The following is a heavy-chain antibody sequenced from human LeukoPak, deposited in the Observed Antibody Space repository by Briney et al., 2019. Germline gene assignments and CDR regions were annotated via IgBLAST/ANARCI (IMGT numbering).Heavy chain of an antibody. CDR1: GYTFTSNG. Sequence: ASVKVSCKTSGYTFTSNGITWVRQAPGQGLEWMGWISAYNGNTNYAQKLQGRVTMTTDTSTSTAYMELRSLRSDDTAVYYCARDYRLCSGGSCYCGGYWGQGTLVTVSS. CDR3: ARDYRLCSGGSCYCGGY. CDR2: ISAYNGNT. V-gene: IGHV1-18*01. D-gene: IGHD2-15*01. J-gene: IGHJ4*02.